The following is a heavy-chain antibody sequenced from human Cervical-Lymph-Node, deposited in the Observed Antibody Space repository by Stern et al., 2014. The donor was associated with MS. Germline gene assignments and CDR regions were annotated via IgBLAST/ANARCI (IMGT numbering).Heavy chain of an antibody. CDR1: GFTFSSYA. V-gene: IGHV3-64D*06. D-gene: IGHD2-15*01. J-gene: IGHJ4*02. CDR3: VKCRSIGGSCWYFDY. Sequence: EVQLVESGGGLVQPGGSLRLSCSASGFTFSSYAMHWVRQAPGKGLEYVSAISSNGGSTYYADSVKGRFTISRDNSKNTLYLQMSSLRAEDTAVYYCVKCRSIGGSCWYFDYWGQGTLVTVSS. CDR2: ISSNGGST.